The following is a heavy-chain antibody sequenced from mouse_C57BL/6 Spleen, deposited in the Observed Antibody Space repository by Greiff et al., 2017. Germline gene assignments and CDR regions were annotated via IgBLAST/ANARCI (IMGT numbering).Heavy chain of an antibody. V-gene: IGHV2-9*01. CDR3: AKHEGSCSSSLWYFDV. D-gene: IGHD1-1*01. Sequence: VKLVESGPGLVAPSQSLSITCTVSGFSLTSYGVDWVRPPPGKGLEWLGVLWGGGSTNYNSALMSRLSISKDNSKSQVFLKMNSLQTDDTAMYYCAKHEGSCSSSLWYFDVWGTGTTVTVAS. CDR1: GFSLTSYG. CDR2: LWGGGST. J-gene: IGHJ1*03.